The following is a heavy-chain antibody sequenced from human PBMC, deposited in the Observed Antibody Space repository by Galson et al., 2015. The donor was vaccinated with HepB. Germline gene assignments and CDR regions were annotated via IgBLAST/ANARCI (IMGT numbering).Heavy chain of an antibody. Sequence: SLRLSCAASGITISGYSMNWVRQAPGKGLEWVSYITSSSATKFYADSVKGRFTISRDNARGSVYLQMNSLRDGDTAVYYCARRVYDSYYFGMDVWGQGITVTVS. CDR2: ITSSSATK. J-gene: IGHJ6*02. V-gene: IGHV3-48*02. CDR3: ARRVYDSYYFGMDV. D-gene: IGHD3-22*01. CDR1: GITISGYS.